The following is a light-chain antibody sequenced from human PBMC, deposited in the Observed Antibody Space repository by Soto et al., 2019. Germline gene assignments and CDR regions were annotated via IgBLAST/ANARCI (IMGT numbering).Light chain of an antibody. V-gene: IGKV3-15*01. J-gene: IGKJ1*01. CDR3: QQYDTSPRT. CDR1: QSVSSY. CDR2: GAS. Sequence: EIVLTQSRAALSLSPGERATLSCRASQSVSSYLAWYQQKPGQAPRLLIYGASTRATGIPARFSGSGSGTEFTLTISRLEPEDFAVYYCQQYDTSPRTFGQGTKV.